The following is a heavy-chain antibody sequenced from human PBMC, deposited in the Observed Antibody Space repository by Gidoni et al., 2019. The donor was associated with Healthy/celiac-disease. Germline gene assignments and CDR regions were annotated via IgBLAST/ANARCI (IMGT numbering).Heavy chain of an antibody. Sequence: VQPGGSLRLSCAASGFTFSSYAMSWVRQAPGKGLEWVSAISGIGGSTYYADSVKCRFTISRDNSKNTLYLQMNSLRAEDTAVYYCAKGTYYDFWSGYYCDYWGQGTLVTVSS. J-gene: IGHJ4*02. V-gene: IGHV3-23*01. CDR2: ISGIGGST. CDR1: GFTFSSYA. CDR3: AKGTYYDFWSGYYCDY. D-gene: IGHD3-3*01.